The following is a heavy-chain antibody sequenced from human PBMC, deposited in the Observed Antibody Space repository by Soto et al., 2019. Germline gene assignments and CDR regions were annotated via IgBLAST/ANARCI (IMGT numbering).Heavy chain of an antibody. D-gene: IGHD3-3*01. CDR1: GGSISSSSYY. Sequence: PSETLSLTCTVSGGSISSSSYYWGWIRQPPGKGLEWIGSIYYSGSTYYNPSLKSRVTISVDTSKNQFSLKLSSVTAADTAVYCCARLGLGITIFGVVTGYNWFDPWGQGTLVT. CDR2: IYYSGST. CDR3: ARLGLGITIFGVVTGYNWFDP. V-gene: IGHV4-39*01. J-gene: IGHJ5*02.